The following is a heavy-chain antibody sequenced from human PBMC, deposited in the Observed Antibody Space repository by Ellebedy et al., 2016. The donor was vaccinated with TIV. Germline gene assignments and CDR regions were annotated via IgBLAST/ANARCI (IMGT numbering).Heavy chain of an antibody. CDR1: GFIFNAYA. CDR3: AKVNDILTTYSPITLDY. Sequence: GESLKISXAASGFIFNAYAMHWVRQAPGKGPEWVAVMSHDGSKTYYADSVKGRFTISRDNSKNTLHLQMNSLRAEDTALYYCAKVNDILTTYSPITLDYWGQGTLVTVSS. D-gene: IGHD3-9*01. J-gene: IGHJ4*02. V-gene: IGHV3-30-3*01. CDR2: MSHDGSKT.